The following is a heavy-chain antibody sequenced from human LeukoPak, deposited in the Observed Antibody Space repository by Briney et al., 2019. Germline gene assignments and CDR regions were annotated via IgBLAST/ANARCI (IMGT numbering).Heavy chain of an antibody. J-gene: IGHJ6*03. CDR1: GFTVSSNY. V-gene: IGHV3-7*01. D-gene: IGHD3-22*01. CDR3: ATEGYDSSGYSLAFGYYMDV. Sequence: PGGSLRLSCAASGFTVSSNYMSWVRQAPGKGLEWVANIKQDGSEKYYVDSVKGRFTISRDNAKNSLYLQMNSLRAEDTAVYYCATEGYDSSGYSLAFGYYMDVWGKGTTVTVSS. CDR2: IKQDGSEK.